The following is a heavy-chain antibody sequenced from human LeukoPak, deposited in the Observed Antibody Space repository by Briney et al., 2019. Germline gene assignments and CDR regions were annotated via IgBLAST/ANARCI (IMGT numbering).Heavy chain of an antibody. Sequence: GGSLRLSCAASGFTFSSYEMNWVRQAPGKGLEWVSYISSSGNTIYYADSVKGRFTISRDNAKNSLYLQMNSLRAEDTVVYYCARGGGYYGSGSLHYYYYGMDVWGQGTTVTVSS. CDR2: ISSSGNTI. D-gene: IGHD3-10*01. CDR3: ARGGGYYGSGSLHYYYYGMDV. J-gene: IGHJ6*02. CDR1: GFTFSSYE. V-gene: IGHV3-48*03.